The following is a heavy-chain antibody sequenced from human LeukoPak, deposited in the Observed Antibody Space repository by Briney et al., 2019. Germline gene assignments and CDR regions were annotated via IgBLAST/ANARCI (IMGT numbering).Heavy chain of an antibody. V-gene: IGHV3-13*01. D-gene: IGHD7-27*01. Sequence: GGSLRLSCAASGHTFSIYDMHWVRQSTGKGLEWVSGIDTTGDSYYADSLKGRFTVSRQDAKDSVFLQMNSLGVGDTAIYYCVRGDPWGRSFDLWGRGTLVTVSS. CDR3: VRGDPWGRSFDL. J-gene: IGHJ2*01. CDR1: GHTFSIYD. CDR2: IDTTGDS.